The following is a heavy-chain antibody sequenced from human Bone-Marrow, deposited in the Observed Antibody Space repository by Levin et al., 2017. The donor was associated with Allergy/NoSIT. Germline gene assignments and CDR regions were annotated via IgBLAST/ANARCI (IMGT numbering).Heavy chain of an antibody. CDR1: GASISNNDYY. V-gene: IGHV4-30-4*01. D-gene: IGHD6-6*01. Sequence: SETLSLTCTVSGASISNNDYYWSWIRQPPGTALEWIGFFYYGETTNYNPSLKSLLSIIVDTSKNQVSLEVTSVTAADTAVYYCARGSGTQSSAFGMDVWGQGTTVTVSS. CDR3: ARGSGTQSSAFGMDV. J-gene: IGHJ6*02. CDR2: FYYGETT.